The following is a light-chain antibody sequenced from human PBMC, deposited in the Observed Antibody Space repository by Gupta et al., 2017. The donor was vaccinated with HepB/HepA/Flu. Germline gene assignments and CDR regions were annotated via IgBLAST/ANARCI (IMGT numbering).Light chain of an antibody. CDR1: QRVSSN. Sequence: PGERATLSCRASQRVSSNLAWYQQKPGQAPRLLIYCASTRATGIPARFSGSGSGTEFTLTISSLQSEDFAVYYCQQYNNWPPLTFGGGTKVEIK. CDR3: QQYNNWPPLT. V-gene: IGKV3-15*01. J-gene: IGKJ4*01. CDR2: CAS.